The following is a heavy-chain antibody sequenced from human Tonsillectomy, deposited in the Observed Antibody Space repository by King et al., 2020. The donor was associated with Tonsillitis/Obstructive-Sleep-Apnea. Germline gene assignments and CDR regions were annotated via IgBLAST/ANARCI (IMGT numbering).Heavy chain of an antibody. D-gene: IGHD3-3*01. CDR2: ILTSGST. CDR3: ARAKNYDCWSSYYTPYNMDV. CDR1: GGSISGYY. J-gene: IGHJ6*02. Sequence: PLQESGPGLVKPSETLSLTCTVSGGSISGYYWSWIRQPAGKGLEWIGHILTSGSTNYNPSLKNRLTMSVDTSKNQFSLKLSSVTDADTAVYYCARAKNYDCWSSYYTPYNMDVWAQGTTVTVSS. V-gene: IGHV4-4*07.